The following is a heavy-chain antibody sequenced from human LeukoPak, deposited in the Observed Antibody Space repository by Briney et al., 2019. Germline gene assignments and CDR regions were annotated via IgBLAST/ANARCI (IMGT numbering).Heavy chain of an antibody. CDR3: VRGKRAVAGKDY. CDR1: GGSFSGYY. Sequence: SETLSLTCAVYGGSFSGYYWSWIRQPPGKGLEWIGEINHSGSTNYNPSLKSRVTISVDTSKNQFSLKLSSVTAADTAVYYCVRGKRAVAGKDYWGQGTLVTVSS. CDR2: INHSGST. D-gene: IGHD6-19*01. V-gene: IGHV4-34*01. J-gene: IGHJ4*02.